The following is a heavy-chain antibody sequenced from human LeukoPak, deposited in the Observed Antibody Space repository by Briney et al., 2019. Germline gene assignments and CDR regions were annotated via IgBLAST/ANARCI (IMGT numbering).Heavy chain of an antibody. V-gene: IGHV3-23*01. CDR2: ISGSGGST. CDR1: GFTFSSYA. D-gene: IGHD3-3*01. CDR3: AKGGLYYDFWSGYYTFDY. J-gene: IGHJ4*02. Sequence: GGSLRLSCAASGFTFSSYAMSWVRQAPGKGLEWVSAISGSGGSTYYADSVKGRFTISRVNSKNTLYLQMNSLRAEDTAVYYCAKGGLYYDFWSGYYTFDYWGQGTLVTVSS.